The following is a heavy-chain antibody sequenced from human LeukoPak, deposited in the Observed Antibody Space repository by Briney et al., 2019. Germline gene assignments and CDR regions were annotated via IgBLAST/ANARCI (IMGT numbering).Heavy chain of an antibody. Sequence: GGSLRLSCVASGLPIADFAMHWVRQAPGKGLEWVSLISGDGVSTFYADSVKGRFSISRDNSKNSLYLEMNSLRTEDAAMYYCAKESGKSDYWGQGTLVAVSS. J-gene: IGHJ4*02. CDR3: AKESGKSDY. CDR1: GLPIADFA. V-gene: IGHV3-43*02. CDR2: ISGDGVST.